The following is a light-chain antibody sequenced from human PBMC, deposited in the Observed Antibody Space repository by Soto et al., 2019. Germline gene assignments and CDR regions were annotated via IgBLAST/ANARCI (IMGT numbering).Light chain of an antibody. CDR2: EVV. CDR1: KSDMGVYDF. CDR3: QSYAGSNTYV. J-gene: IGLJ1*01. V-gene: IGLV2-8*01. Sequence: QSALTQPPSASGSPGQSVTISCTGTKSDMGVYDFVSWYQHHPGKAPRLIIYEVVQRPSGVPDRFSGSKSGNTASLTVSGLQAADEADYFCQSYAGSNTYVFGSGTKLTVL.